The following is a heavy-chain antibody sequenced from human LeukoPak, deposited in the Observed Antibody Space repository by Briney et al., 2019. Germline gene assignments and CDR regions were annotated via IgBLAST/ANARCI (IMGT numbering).Heavy chain of an antibody. V-gene: IGHV3-53*01. CDR1: GFTVSSNY. D-gene: IGHD3-9*01. CDR3: ARGPYYDILTGYSNDY. Sequence: GGSLRLSCAASGFTVSSNYMSWVRQAPGKGLEWVSVIYSGGSTYYADSVKGRFTISRDNSKNTLYLQMNSLRAEDTAVYYCARGPYYDILTGYSNDYWGQGTLVTVSS. CDR2: IYSGGST. J-gene: IGHJ4*02.